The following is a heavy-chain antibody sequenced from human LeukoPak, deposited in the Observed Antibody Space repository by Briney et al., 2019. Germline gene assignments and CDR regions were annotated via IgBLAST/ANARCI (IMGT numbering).Heavy chain of an antibody. CDR3: AKESYDHVWGSYPSK. D-gene: IGHD3-16*02. V-gene: IGHV3-23*01. Sequence: GGSLRLSCAASGFTFSSFAMSWVRQAPGKGLEWVSSISASGGSTYYADSVKGRFTLSRDNSKNTLYLQINSLGAEDTAVYYCAKESYDHVWGSYPSKWGQGTLVTVSS. J-gene: IGHJ4*02. CDR1: GFTFSSFA. CDR2: ISASGGST.